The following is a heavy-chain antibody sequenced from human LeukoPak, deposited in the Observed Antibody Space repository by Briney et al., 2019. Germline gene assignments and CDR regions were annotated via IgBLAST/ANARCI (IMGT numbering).Heavy chain of an antibody. J-gene: IGHJ5*02. CDR2: IYHSGST. CDR1: GYSISSGYY. D-gene: IGHD3-22*01. Sequence: SETLSLTCAVSGYSISSGYYWGWIRQPPGKGLEWIGSIYHSGSTYYNPSLKSRVTISVDTSKNQFSLKLSSVTAADTAVYYCARAGVTYYYDSRGGWFDPWGQGTLVTVSS. CDR3: ARAGVTYYYDSRGGWFDP. V-gene: IGHV4-38-2*01.